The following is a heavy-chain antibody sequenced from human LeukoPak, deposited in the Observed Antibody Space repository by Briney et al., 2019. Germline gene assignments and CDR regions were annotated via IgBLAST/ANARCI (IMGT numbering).Heavy chain of an antibody. CDR2: ISWNSGII. CDR3: AELGITMIGGV. V-gene: IGHV3-9*01. D-gene: IGHD3-10*02. CDR1: GFTLDNYN. J-gene: IGHJ6*04. Sequence: GGSLRLSCAASGFTLDNYNFNWVRQAPGKGLEWVSGISWNSGIIGYADSVKGRFTISRDNAKNSPYLQMNSLRAEDTAVYYCAELGITMIGGVWGKGTTVTISS.